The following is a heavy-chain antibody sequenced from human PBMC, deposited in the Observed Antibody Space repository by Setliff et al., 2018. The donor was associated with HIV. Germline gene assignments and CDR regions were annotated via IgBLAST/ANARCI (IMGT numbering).Heavy chain of an antibody. D-gene: IGHD3-3*02. CDR2: INPRSGVT. V-gene: IGHV1-2*02. CDR3: ARDSGTNDHFLSPYYGALDF. J-gene: IGHJ4*02. Sequence: ASVKVSCKSSGYTFSDHYIHWVRQAPGQGLQWMGWINPRSGVTKYAQKFQGRFIMTTDTTINTLYMELERLTSDDTALYYCARDSGTNDHFLSPYYGALDFWGLGTLVNVSS. CDR1: GYTFSDHY.